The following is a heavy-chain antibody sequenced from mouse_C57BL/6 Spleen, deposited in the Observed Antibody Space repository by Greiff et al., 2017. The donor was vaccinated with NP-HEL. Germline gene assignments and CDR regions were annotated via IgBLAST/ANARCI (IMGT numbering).Heavy chain of an antibody. J-gene: IGHJ2*01. D-gene: IGHD1-3*01. CDR3: ARDKSKGFDY. Sequence: EVKLMESGPGLVKPSQSLSLTCSVTGYSITSGYYWNWIRQFPGNKLEWMGYISYDGSNNYNPSLKNRISITRDTSKNQFFLKLNSVTTEDTATYYCARDKSKGFDYWGQGTTLTVSS. CDR2: ISYDGSN. V-gene: IGHV3-6*01. CDR1: GYSITSGYY.